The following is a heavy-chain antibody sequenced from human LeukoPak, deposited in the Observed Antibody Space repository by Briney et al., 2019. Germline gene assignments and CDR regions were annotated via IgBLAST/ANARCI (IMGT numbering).Heavy chain of an antibody. V-gene: IGHV3-21*01. CDR3: AREDGYCSGGNCYSYFDS. J-gene: IGHJ4*02. D-gene: IGHD2-15*01. CDR2: ISSSSSYI. CDR1: GFTFSSYS. Sequence: GGSLRLSCAASGFTFSSYSMNWVRQAPGKGLEWVSSISSSSSYIYYADSVKGRFTITRDNTRNSLFLQMYSLRAEDTAVYFCAREDGYCSGGNCYSYFDSWGQGTLVTVSS.